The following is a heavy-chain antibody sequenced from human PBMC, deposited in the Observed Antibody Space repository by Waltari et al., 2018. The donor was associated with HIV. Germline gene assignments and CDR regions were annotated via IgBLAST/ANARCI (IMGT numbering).Heavy chain of an antibody. J-gene: IGHJ4*02. CDR2: ISSNGGST. Sequence: EVQLVESGGGLVQPGGSLRLSCAASGFTFSSYAMHWVRQAPGKGLEYVSAISSNGGSTYYANSVKGRFTISRDNSKNTLYLQMGSLRAEDMAVYYCARGGSYYDYWGQGTLVTVSS. CDR1: GFTFSSYA. V-gene: IGHV3-64*01. D-gene: IGHD1-26*01. CDR3: ARGGSYYDY.